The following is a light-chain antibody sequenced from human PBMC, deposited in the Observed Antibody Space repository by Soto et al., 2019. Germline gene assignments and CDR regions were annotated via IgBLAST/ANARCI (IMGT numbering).Light chain of an antibody. J-gene: IGKJ2*01. CDR2: DAS. CDR3: QQRSNWPRT. Sequence: EIVLTQSPATLSLSPGDRATLSCRASQRVSSSLAWYQQKPGQAPRLLIYDASNRATGIPARFSGSGSGTDFTLTISSLEPEDFAVYYCQQRSNWPRTFGQGTKLEIK. V-gene: IGKV3-11*01. CDR1: QRVSSS.